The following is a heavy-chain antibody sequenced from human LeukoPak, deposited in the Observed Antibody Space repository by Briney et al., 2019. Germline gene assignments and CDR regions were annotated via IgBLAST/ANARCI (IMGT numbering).Heavy chain of an antibody. CDR2: IFYSGST. Sequence: SGTLSLTCAVSGGSISSSNWWSWVRQPPGKGLEWIGEIFYSGSTNYNPSLKSRIIISVDKSKNQFSLKLSSVTAADTAVYYCARTPIRYYRWARYYFDYWGQGTLVTVSS. D-gene: IGHD3-10*01. V-gene: IGHV4-4*02. CDR3: ARTPIRYYRWARYYFDY. CDR1: GGSISSSNW. J-gene: IGHJ4*02.